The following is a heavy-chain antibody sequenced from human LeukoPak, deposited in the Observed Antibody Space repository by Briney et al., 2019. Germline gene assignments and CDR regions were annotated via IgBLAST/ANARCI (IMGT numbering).Heavy chain of an antibody. Sequence: GESLKISCKGSEYSFATYWIGWVRQMPGQGLEWMGIIFPGDSDTRYSPSFQGQVTISADKSISIAYLQWSSLKASDTAIYYCASEYCSGGNCYFDYWGQGTLVTASS. CDR2: IFPGDSDT. CDR3: ASEYCSGGNCYFDY. D-gene: IGHD2-15*01. J-gene: IGHJ4*02. CDR1: EYSFATYW. V-gene: IGHV5-51*01.